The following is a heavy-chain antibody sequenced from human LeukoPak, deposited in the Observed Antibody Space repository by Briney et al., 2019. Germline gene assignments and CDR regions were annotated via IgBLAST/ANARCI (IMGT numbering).Heavy chain of an antibody. D-gene: IGHD3-22*01. Sequence: ASVKVSCKASGYTFSGYYIHWVRLAPGQGLEWMGWINPDSSDTKYVEKFQGRVTMTSDTSISTAYMELSGLRSDDTAVYYCARVPSMIVGRVNYFDYWGQGTLVTVPS. J-gene: IGHJ4*02. CDR1: GYTFSGYY. CDR2: INPDSSDT. CDR3: ARVPSMIVGRVNYFDY. V-gene: IGHV1-2*02.